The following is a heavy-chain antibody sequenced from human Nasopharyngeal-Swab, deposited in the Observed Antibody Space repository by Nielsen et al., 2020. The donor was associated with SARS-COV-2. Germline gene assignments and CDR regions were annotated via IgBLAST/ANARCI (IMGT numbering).Heavy chain of an antibody. D-gene: IGHD4-17*01. J-gene: IGHJ5*02. Sequence: SQTLSLTCAVYGGSFSGYYWSWIRQPPGKGLEWIGEINHSGSTNYNPSLKSRVTISVDTSTNQFSLKLSSVTAADTAVYYCAGTYGDYVSVWFDPWGQGTLVTVSS. CDR2: INHSGST. V-gene: IGHV4-34*01. CDR3: AGTYGDYVSVWFDP. CDR1: GGSFSGYY.